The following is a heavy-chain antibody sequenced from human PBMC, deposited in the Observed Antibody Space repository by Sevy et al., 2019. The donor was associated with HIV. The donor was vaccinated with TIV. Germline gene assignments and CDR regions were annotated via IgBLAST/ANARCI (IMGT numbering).Heavy chain of an antibody. CDR3: AKAHFEGPYWAWRYCPRDY. CDR1: GFTFSSYA. V-gene: IGHV3-23*01. J-gene: IGHJ4*02. D-gene: IGHD2-21*01. Sequence: GGSLRLSCAASGFTFSSYAMSWVRQAPGKGLEWVSAISGSGGSTYYADSVKGRFTISRDNSKNTLYLQMNSLRAEDTAVYYCAKAHFEGPYWAWRYCPRDYWGQGTLVTVSS. CDR2: ISGSGGST.